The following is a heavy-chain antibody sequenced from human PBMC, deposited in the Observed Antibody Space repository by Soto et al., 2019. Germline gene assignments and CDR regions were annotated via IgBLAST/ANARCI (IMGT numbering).Heavy chain of an antibody. V-gene: IGHV3-53*01. J-gene: IGHJ6*02. D-gene: IGHD1-26*01. CDR2: TFTGGST. CDR1: GFSVTTNY. CDR3: AKKPPSSIQGWAFGMDV. Sequence: PGWSLRLSCLASGFSVTTNYIIWFRQPPGKGLEWVSTTFTGGSTHYADSVKGRFSISRDNSKNTVYLQMNNLRVEDTAVYYCAKKPPSSIQGWAFGMDVWGQGTTVTVSS.